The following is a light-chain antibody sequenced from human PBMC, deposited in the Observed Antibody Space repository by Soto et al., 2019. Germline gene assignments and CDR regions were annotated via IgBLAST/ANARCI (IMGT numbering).Light chain of an antibody. CDR2: SDN. J-gene: IGLJ2*01. Sequence: QSVLTQPASASGTPGQRVTISCSGSSSNIGTNTVIWYQQLPGAAPKLLIYSDNQRPSGVPDRFSGSKSGTSASLAISGLQSEDEADSYCAAWDVSLVVFGGGTKLTVL. CDR1: SSNIGTNT. V-gene: IGLV1-44*01. CDR3: AAWDVSLVV.